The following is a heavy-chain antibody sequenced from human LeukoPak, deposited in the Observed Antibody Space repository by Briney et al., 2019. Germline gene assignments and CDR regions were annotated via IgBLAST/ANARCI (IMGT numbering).Heavy chain of an antibody. CDR3: AKDLLWDGYNSAFDI. CDR2: ISFDGSNK. V-gene: IGHV3-30*04. CDR1: GFTFSSYT. D-gene: IGHD5-24*01. Sequence: GGSLRLSCAASGFTFSSYTMHWVRQAPGKGLEWVALISFDGSNKYYADSVQGRFTISRDNSKNTLYLQMNSLRVEDTAVYYCAKDLLWDGYNSAFDIWGQGTMVTVSS. J-gene: IGHJ3*02.